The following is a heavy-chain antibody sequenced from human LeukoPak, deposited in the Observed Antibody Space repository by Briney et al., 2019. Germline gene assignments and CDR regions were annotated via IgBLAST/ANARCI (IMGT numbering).Heavy chain of an antibody. CDR3: ARDLGAADFYYYYYYMDV. D-gene: IGHD2-15*01. Sequence: GGSLRLSCAASGFTFDDYGMSWVRQAPGKGLEWVSGINWNGGSTGYADSVKGRFTISRDNAKNSLYLQMNSLRAEDTAVYYCARDLGAADFYYYYYYMDVWGKGTTVTVSS. CDR1: GFTFDDYG. V-gene: IGHV3-20*04. CDR2: INWNGGST. J-gene: IGHJ6*03.